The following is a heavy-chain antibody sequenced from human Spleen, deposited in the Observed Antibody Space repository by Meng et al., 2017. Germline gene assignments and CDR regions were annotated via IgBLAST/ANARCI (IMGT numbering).Heavy chain of an antibody. CDR1: RFTFSSYA. D-gene: IGHD3-22*01. V-gene: IGHV3-23*01. CDR3: AKNYYDSSGYSPDAFDI. J-gene: IGHJ3*02. Sequence: GESLKISCAASRFTFSSYAMSWVRQAPGKGLEWVSGISGSGGSTYYADSVKGRFTISRDNSKNTLYLQMNSLRAEDTALYYCAKNYYDSSGYSPDAFDIWGQGTMVTVSS. CDR2: ISGSGGST.